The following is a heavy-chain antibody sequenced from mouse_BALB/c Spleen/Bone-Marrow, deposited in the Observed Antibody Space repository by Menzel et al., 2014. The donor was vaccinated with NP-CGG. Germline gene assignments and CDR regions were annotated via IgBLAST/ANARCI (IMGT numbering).Heavy chain of an antibody. CDR3: ASYVYGYYFDY. D-gene: IGHD2-2*01. V-gene: IGHV14-3*02. CDR2: IDPANGNT. J-gene: IGHJ2*01. Sequence: EVQLQQSGAELVKPGASVKLSCTASGFNIKDTYMHWVEQRPEQGLEWIGRIDPANGNTKYDPKFQGKATITADTSSNTAYLQLSSLTSEDTAVYYCASYVYGYYFDYWGQGTTLTVSS. CDR1: GFNIKDTY.